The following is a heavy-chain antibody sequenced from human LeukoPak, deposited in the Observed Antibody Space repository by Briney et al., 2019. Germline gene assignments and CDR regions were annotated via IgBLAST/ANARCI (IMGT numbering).Heavy chain of an antibody. CDR3: ARSSPYGSGSYFDY. CDR1: GFTFSSYW. CDR2: IKQDGSEK. J-gene: IGHJ4*02. D-gene: IGHD3-10*01. Sequence: GGSLRLSCAASGFTFSSYWMSWVRQAPGKGLEWVANIKQDGSEKYYVDSVKGRFTISRDNAKNSLYLQMNSLRAEDTAVYYCARSSPYGSGSYFDYWGQGTLVTVSS. V-gene: IGHV3-7*01.